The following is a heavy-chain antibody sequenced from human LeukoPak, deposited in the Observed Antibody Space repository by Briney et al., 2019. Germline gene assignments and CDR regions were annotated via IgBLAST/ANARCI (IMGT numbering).Heavy chain of an antibody. D-gene: IGHD6-19*01. CDR1: GGSISSSNW. CDR3: ASFVASVGIAVAGQFDY. Sequence: SETLSLTCAVSGGSISSSNWWSWVRRPPGKGLEWIGEIYHSGSTNYNPSLKSRVTISVDKSKNQFSLKLSSVTAADTAVYYCASFVASVGIAVAGQFDYWGQGTLVTVSS. CDR2: IYHSGST. V-gene: IGHV4-4*02. J-gene: IGHJ4*02.